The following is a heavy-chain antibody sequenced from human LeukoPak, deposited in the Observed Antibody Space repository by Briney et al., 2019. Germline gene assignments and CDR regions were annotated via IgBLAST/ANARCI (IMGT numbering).Heavy chain of an antibody. J-gene: IGHJ4*02. V-gene: IGHV3-48*01. Sequence: PGGSLRLSCAASGFTFSSYSMNWVRQAPGKGLEWVSYISSSGSTIYYADSVKGRFTISRDNAKNSLYLQMNSLRAEDTAVYYCAREGYYGPGSQGSFDYWGQGTLVTVSS. CDR3: AREGYYGPGSQGSFDY. D-gene: IGHD3-10*01. CDR1: GFTFSSYS. CDR2: ISSSGSTI.